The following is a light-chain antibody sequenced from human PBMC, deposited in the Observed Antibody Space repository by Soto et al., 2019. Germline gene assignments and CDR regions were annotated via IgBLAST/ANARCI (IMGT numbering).Light chain of an antibody. CDR2: GAS. CDR1: QSVSSSF. Sequence: EIVLTQSPGTLSLSPGERATLSCRASQSVSSSFLAWYKQKPGQAPRLLIYGASTRATGIPDRFSGSGSGTDFTLTISRLEPEDFAEYYGQQYDSSPWTFGQGTKVEIK. CDR3: QQYDSSPWT. J-gene: IGKJ1*01. V-gene: IGKV3-20*01.